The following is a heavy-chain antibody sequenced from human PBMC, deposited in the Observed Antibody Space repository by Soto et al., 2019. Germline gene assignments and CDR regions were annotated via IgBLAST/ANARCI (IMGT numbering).Heavy chain of an antibody. V-gene: IGHV3-21*01. CDR3: TRGASRDSSARGWFDP. Sequence: GGSLRLSCAASGFTFRSFTMNWVRQAPGKGLEWVSTISSNSAYIYYTDALRGRFTISRDNAKNSLHLQMNSLRAEDTAVYYCTRGASRDSSARGWFDPWGPGTLVTVSS. CDR2: ISSNSAYI. CDR1: GFTFRSFT. J-gene: IGHJ5*02. D-gene: IGHD6-13*01.